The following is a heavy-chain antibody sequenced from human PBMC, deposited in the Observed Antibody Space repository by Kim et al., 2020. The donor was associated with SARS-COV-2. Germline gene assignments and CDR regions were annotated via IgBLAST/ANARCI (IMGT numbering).Heavy chain of an antibody. Sequence: GGSLRLSCAASGFTFIDYSMNWVRQAPGKGLEWVSSISRDSDYIYYADSVKGRFTISRDDDKSSVYLQMNSLRAEDTAVYYCARGYYCSTTSCQHNWFDPWGQGTLVTVSS. CDR2: ISRDSDYI. D-gene: IGHD2-2*01. V-gene: IGHV3-21*01. CDR1: GFTFIDYS. CDR3: ARGYYCSTTSCQHNWFDP. J-gene: IGHJ5*02.